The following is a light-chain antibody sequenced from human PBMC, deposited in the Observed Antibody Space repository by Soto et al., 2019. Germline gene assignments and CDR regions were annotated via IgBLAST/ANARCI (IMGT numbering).Light chain of an antibody. CDR2: GAS. J-gene: IGKJ1*01. Sequence: MMMTQSSASLSVPPGQRVTLSCRASHSVNSHVAWYQQKPGQAPRLLLYGASNRATGIPATFSGSGFGTEFTLTISSLQSEDFAVYYCQQYDGSPPWMFGQGTKLDIK. V-gene: IGKV3-15*01. CDR1: HSVNSH. CDR3: QQYDGSPPWM.